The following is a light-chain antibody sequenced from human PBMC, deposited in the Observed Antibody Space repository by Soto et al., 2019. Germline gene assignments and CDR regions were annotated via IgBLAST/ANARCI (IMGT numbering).Light chain of an antibody. CDR1: DNIVHW. V-gene: IGKV1-5*03. CDR2: KAA. Sequence: DIQMTQSPSTLSASVGDRVSITCRASDNIVHWVAWYQQKPGKAPKLLIYKAANLADEVPSRFAGSGSGTDFTLTITRLQPDDFATYYCQQLNGSPWTFGQGTKVDIK. CDR3: QQLNGSPWT. J-gene: IGKJ1*01.